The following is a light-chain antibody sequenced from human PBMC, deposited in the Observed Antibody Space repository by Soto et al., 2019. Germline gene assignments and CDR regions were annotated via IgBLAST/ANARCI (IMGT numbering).Light chain of an antibody. V-gene: IGLV2-14*01. CDR3: SSYTLRNTLVL. CDR2: EVR. Sequence: QSALTQPASVSGSPGQSITISCTGTSSDVGGYNFVSWYQQYPGKAPRLILYEVRNRPSGVSDRFSGSKSGNTASLTISGLQAEDEADYYCSSYTLRNTLVLFGGGTKLTVL. CDR1: SSDVGGYNF. J-gene: IGLJ3*02.